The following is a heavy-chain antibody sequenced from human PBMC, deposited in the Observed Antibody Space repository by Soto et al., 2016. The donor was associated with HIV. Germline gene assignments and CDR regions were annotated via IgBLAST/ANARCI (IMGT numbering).Heavy chain of an antibody. CDR3: SRDTFGPYDY. CDR2: INEDGSTT. V-gene: IGHV3-74*01. CDR1: GFSSSNYW. D-gene: IGHD3-16*01. Sequence: EVQLVESGGGLVQPGGSLRLSCAASGFSSSNYWMHWVRQVPGKGLVWVSRINEDGSTTTYADSVRGRFTIFRDNAKNTLYLQMNNLRVEDTVIYYCSRDTFGPYDYWGQGTLVTVSS. J-gene: IGHJ4*02.